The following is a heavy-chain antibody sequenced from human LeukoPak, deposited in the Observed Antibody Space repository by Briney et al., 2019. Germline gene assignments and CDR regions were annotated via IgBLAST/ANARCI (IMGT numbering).Heavy chain of an antibody. Sequence: GGSLRLSCAASGFTFSSYSMNWVRQVPGKGLEWVSSISSSSSYIYYADSVKGRFTISRDNATNSLYLQVNRLRAEDTAVYYCARDQNSSGWYRTWGQGTLVTVSS. CDR2: ISSSSSYI. V-gene: IGHV3-21*01. CDR1: GFTFSSYS. CDR3: ARDQNSSGWYRT. J-gene: IGHJ4*02. D-gene: IGHD6-19*01.